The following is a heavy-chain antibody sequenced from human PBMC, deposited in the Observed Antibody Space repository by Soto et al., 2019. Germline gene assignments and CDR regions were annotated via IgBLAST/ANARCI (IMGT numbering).Heavy chain of an antibody. CDR2: IYYSGST. CDR3: AVFRLTYDFWSGPKAYYYYGMDV. V-gene: IGHV4-30-4*01. J-gene: IGHJ6*02. CDR1: GGSISSGDYY. D-gene: IGHD3-3*01. Sequence: KTSETLSLTCTVSGGSISSGDYYWSWIRQPPGKGLEWIGYIYYSGSTYYNPSLKSRVTISVDTSKNQFSLKLSSVTAADTAVYYCAVFRLTYDFWSGPKAYYYYGMDVWGQGTTVTVSS.